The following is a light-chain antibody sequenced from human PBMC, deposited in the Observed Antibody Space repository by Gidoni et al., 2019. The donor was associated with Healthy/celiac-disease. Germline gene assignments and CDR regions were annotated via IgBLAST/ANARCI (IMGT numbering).Light chain of an antibody. J-gene: IGKJ5*01. CDR2: GAS. V-gene: IGKV3-15*01. CDR3: QQYNNLPPIT. CDR1: QSVSSN. Sequence: EIVMTQSPATLSVSPRERATLSCRASQSVSSNLAWYQQKPGQAPRLLIYGASTRATGIPARFSGSGSGTEFTLTFSSLQSEDFAVYYCQQYNNLPPITFGQGTRLEIK.